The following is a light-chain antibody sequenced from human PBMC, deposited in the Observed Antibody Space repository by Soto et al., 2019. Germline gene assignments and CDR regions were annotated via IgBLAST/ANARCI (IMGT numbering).Light chain of an antibody. V-gene: IGKV3-15*01. CDR1: QSVSSN. Sequence: EIVMTQSPATLSVSPGERATLSCRASQSVSSNLAWYQQKPGQAPRLLMYGASTRATGIPARFSGSGSGTEFTLTISSLQSEDVAVYYCQQYNNWPPWTLGQGTKVEIK. J-gene: IGKJ1*01. CDR3: QQYNNWPPWT. CDR2: GAS.